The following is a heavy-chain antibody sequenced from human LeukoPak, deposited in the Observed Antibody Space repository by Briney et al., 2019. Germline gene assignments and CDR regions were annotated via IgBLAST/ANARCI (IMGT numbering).Heavy chain of an antibody. Sequence: MASETLSLTCTVSGGSISSSSYYWGWIRQPPGRGLEWIGSIYYSGSTYYSPSLKNRVTTSVDTSKNQFSLKLSSVTAADTAVYYCASRIAAAEPYWYFDLWGRGTLVTVSS. D-gene: IGHD6-13*01. CDR3: ASRIAAAEPYWYFDL. CDR2: IYYSGST. V-gene: IGHV4-39*01. CDR1: GGSISSSSYY. J-gene: IGHJ2*01.